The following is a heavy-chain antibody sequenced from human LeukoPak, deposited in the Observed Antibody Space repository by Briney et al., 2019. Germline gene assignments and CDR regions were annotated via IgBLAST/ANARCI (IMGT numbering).Heavy chain of an antibody. D-gene: IGHD3-22*01. CDR1: GFTSSGYG. J-gene: IGHJ5*02. CDR3: ARNYYDSSDYYYLDP. V-gene: IGHV3-30*02. Sequence: PGGSLRLSCAASGFTSSGYGMHWVRQAPGKGLEWVTFIRYDGSNKYYADSVKGRFTISRDNSKNTLYLQMNSLRAEDTAVYYCARNYYDSSDYYYLDPWGQGTLVTVSS. CDR2: IRYDGSNK.